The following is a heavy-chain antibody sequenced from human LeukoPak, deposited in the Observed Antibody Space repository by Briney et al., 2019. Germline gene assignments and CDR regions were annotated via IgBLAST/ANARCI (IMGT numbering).Heavy chain of an antibody. V-gene: IGHV6-1*01. Sequence: SQTLSLTCAISGDSVSSNSATWNWIRQSPSRGLEWLGRTYYRSKWHYDYAVSVRGRITINPDTSKNQFSLQLNSVTPEDTAVYYCANIAPEGYDAFDIWGQGTMVTVSS. J-gene: IGHJ3*02. CDR2: TYYRSKWHY. CDR1: GDSVSSNSAT. CDR3: ANIAPEGYDAFDI. D-gene: IGHD6-25*01.